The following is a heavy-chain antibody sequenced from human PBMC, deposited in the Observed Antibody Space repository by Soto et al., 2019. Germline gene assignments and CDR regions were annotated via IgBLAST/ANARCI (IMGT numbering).Heavy chain of an antibody. CDR1: GDSISSTPYY. CDR2: IYSSGST. D-gene: IGHD4-4*01. CDR3: ARLDDYNNCFDY. Sequence: SETLSLTCTVSGDSISSTPYYWGWIRQPPGKGLEWIGTIYSSGSTYYNPSLKSRVTISEDTSKRQFSLKLSSVTAADTAVYYCARLDDYNNCFDYWGQGTLVTSPQ. J-gene: IGHJ4*02. V-gene: IGHV4-39*01.